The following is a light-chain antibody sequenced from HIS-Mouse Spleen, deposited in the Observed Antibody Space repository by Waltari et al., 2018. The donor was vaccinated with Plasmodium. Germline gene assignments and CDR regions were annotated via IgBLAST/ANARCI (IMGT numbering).Light chain of an antibody. CDR1: SSDVGSYTL. CDR3: CSYAGSSTLV. J-gene: IGLJ2*01. CDR2: EGS. Sequence: SALTQPASVSGSPGQSIPISCTGTSSDVGSYTLVSWYQQHPGKAPKLMIYEGSKRPSGVSNRFSGSKSGTTASLTISGLQAEDEADYYCCSYAGSSTLVFGGGTKLTVL. V-gene: IGLV2-23*01.